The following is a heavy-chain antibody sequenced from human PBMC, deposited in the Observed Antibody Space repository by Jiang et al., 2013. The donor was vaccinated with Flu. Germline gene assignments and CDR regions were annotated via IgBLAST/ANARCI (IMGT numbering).Heavy chain of an antibody. V-gene: IGHV1-46*01. CDR3: AGQQGGEMATTYFDY. D-gene: IGHD5-24*01. CDR2: INPSGGST. CDR1: GYTFTSYY. J-gene: IGHJ4*02. Sequence: SVKVSCKASGYTFTSYYMHWVRQAPGQGLEWMGIINPSGGSTSYAQKFQGRVTMTRDTSTSTVYMELSSLRSEDTAVYYCAGQQGGEMATTYFDYWGQGTLVTVSS.